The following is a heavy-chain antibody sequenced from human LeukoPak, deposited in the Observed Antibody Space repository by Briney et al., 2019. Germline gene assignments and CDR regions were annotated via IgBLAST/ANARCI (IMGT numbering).Heavy chain of an antibody. Sequence: SETLSLTCTVPGGSISSYYGTWIRQPPGKGLEWIGYLDYSGSTNYNPSLKSRVTISVDTSKNQFSLKVSSVTAADTAVYYCARRHVEYSSSSDPYYFDYWGQGTLVTVSS. J-gene: IGHJ4*02. CDR2: LDYSGST. V-gene: IGHV4-59*01. D-gene: IGHD6-6*01. CDR1: GGSISSYY. CDR3: ARRHVEYSSSSDPYYFDY.